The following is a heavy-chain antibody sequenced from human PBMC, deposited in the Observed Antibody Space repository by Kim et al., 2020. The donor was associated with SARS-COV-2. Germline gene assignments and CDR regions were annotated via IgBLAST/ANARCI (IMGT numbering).Heavy chain of an antibody. J-gene: IGHJ4*02. CDR2: GTSI. V-gene: IGHV3-11*01. CDR3: VREPNY. Sequence: GTSIKYAHSVIGRFTISRDNAKQSLSLQMNSLTPEDTAVYYCVREPNYWGQGTLVTVSS.